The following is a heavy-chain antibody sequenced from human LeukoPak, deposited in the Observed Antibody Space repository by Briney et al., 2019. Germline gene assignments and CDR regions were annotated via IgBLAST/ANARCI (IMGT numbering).Heavy chain of an antibody. CDR2: ISSSSSTI. V-gene: IGHV3-48*01. CDR3: ASLITMNPMGTDY. Sequence: GGSLRLSCAASGFTFSSYSMNWVRQAPGKGLEWVSYISSSSSTIYYADSVKGRFTISRDNAKNSLYLQMNSLRAEDTAVYYCASLITMNPMGTDYWGQGTLVTVSS. CDR1: GFTFSSYS. D-gene: IGHD3-22*01. J-gene: IGHJ4*02.